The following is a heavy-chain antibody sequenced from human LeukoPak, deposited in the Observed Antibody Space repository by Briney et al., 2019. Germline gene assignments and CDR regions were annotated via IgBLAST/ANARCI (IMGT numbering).Heavy chain of an antibody. CDR3: AREYKAGFSRYYDFWSGSCYFDY. V-gene: IGHV3-7*01. J-gene: IGHJ4*02. Sequence: GGSLRLSCAASGFTFSRYWMSWVRQAPGKGLEWVANIKQDGSEKYYVDSVKGRFTISRDNAKNSLYLQMNSLRAEDTAVYYCAREYKAGFSRYYDFWSGSCYFDYWGQGTLVTVSS. D-gene: IGHD3-3*01. CDR1: GFTFSRYW. CDR2: IKQDGSEK.